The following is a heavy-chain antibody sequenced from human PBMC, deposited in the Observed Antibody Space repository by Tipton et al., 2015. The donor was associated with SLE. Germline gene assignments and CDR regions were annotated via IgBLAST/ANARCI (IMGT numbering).Heavy chain of an antibody. J-gene: IGHJ4*02. V-gene: IGHV3-7*01. D-gene: IGHD5-12*01. CDR1: GFTFSSYW. CDR2: IKQDGSEK. CDR3: ARDTVGGYTWFDY. Sequence: GSLRLSCAASGFTFSSYWMSWVRQAPGKGLEWGANIKQDGSEKYYVDSVKGRFTISRDNAKNSLYLQMNSLRAEDTAVYYCARDTVGGYTWFDYWGQGTLVTVSS.